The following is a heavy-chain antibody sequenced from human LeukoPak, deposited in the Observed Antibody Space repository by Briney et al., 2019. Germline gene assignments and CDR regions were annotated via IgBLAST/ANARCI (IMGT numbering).Heavy chain of an antibody. V-gene: IGHV3-30*04. CDR3: ARDGGIAVAGSKNDAFDI. D-gene: IGHD6-19*01. CDR2: ISFDGGDK. Sequence: GGSLRLSCAASGFTFRSYTMQWVRQAPGKGLEWVAVISFDGGDKYYADSVKGRFTISRDNSKNTLYLQMDSLRAEDTAVYYCARDGGIAVAGSKNDAFDIWGQGTMVTVSS. J-gene: IGHJ3*02. CDR1: GFTFRSYT.